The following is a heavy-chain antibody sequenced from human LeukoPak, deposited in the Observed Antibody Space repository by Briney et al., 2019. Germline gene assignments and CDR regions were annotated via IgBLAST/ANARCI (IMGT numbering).Heavy chain of an antibody. V-gene: IGHV3-7*01. CDR3: ARYYYDSSGYYAWGTYYFDY. CDR2: INQDGSEK. Sequence: GGSLRLSCAASGFTFSSYWMSWVRQAPGKGLEWVANINQDGSEKYYVDSVKGRFTISRDNAKNSLYLQMNSLRAEDTAVYYCARYYYDSSGYYAWGTYYFDYWGQGTLVTVSS. CDR1: GFTFSSYW. J-gene: IGHJ4*02. D-gene: IGHD3-22*01.